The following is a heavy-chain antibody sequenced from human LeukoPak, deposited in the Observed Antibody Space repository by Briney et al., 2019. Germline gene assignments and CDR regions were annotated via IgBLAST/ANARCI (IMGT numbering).Heavy chain of an antibody. CDR3: ARVGATWKSFDP. CDR1: GYTFTGYY. Sequence: ASVKVSCKASGYTFTGYYMHWVRQAPGQGLEWMGWINPNSGGTNYAQKFLGRVTMTRDTSISTAYMELRSLRSDDTAVYYCARVGATWKSFDPWGQGTLVTVSS. V-gene: IGHV1-2*02. D-gene: IGHD1-26*01. CDR2: INPNSGGT. J-gene: IGHJ5*02.